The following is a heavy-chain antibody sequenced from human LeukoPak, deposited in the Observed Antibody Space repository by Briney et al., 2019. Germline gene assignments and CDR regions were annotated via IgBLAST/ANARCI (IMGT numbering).Heavy chain of an antibody. CDR3: AKTFRELLGSGGDFDY. CDR2: IKKDGFFS. V-gene: IGHV3-74*03. D-gene: IGHD1-26*01. Sequence: GGSLRLSCTASGFPFRVRWMHWVRQAPGKGLVWISLIKKDGFFSTYADSVKGRFTISRDDAKNTLYLQMDSLRAEDTALYYCAKTFRELLGSGGDFDYWGQGTLVTVS. CDR1: GFPFRVRW. J-gene: IGHJ4*02.